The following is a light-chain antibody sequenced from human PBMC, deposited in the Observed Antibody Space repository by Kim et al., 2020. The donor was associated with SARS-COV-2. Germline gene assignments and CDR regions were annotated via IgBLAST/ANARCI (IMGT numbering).Light chain of an antibody. J-gene: IGKJ2*01. CDR3: QQYNNWPNT. CDR2: AAS. Sequence: SVSPGERATLSCRASQSVIGNLAWYQQKPGQTPRLLIYAASIRATGIPARFSGSGSGTEFTLTISSLQSEDFAVYYCQQYNNWPNTFGQGTKLEI. V-gene: IGKV3-15*01. CDR1: QSVIGN.